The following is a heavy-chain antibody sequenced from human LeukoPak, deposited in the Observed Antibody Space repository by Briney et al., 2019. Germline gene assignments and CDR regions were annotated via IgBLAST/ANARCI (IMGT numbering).Heavy chain of an antibody. D-gene: IGHD2-2*01. CDR2: IRTKDYGGTP. V-gene: IGHV3-49*04. Sequence: GGSLRLSCTVAGFTLRDHTLTWVRQAPGKGLEWVGFIRTKDYGGTPEYAASVKGRFTISRDDSKNIAYLQMSSLKIEDTAVYFCTRGKLGYCYGPSCYLDYWGPGTLVTVSP. CDR3: TRGKLGYCYGPSCYLDY. CDR1: GFTLRDHT. J-gene: IGHJ4*02.